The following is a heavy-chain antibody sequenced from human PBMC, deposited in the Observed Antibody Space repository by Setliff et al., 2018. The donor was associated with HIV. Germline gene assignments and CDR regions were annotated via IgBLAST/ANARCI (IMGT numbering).Heavy chain of an antibody. CDR3: ARHWYSSSWYHVFDI. V-gene: IGHV4-39*01. J-gene: IGHJ3*02. CDR2: IYYSGST. D-gene: IGHD6-13*01. Sequence: KTSETLSLTCTVSGGSIWNYYWSWIRQPPGKGLEWIGTIYYSGSTYYNPSLKSRVTISTDTSKNQFSLKLSSVTAADPAVYYCARHWYSSSWYHVFDIWGQGTMVTVSS. CDR1: GGSIWNYY.